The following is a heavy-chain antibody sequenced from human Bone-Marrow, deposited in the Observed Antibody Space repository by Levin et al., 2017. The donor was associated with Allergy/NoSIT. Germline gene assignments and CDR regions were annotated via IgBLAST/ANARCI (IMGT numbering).Heavy chain of an antibody. V-gene: IGHV1-69*13. J-gene: IGHJ5*02. CDR3: ARAIEEIAARSMWFDP. Sequence: SVKVSCKASGGTFSSYAISWVRQAPGQGLEWMGGIIPIFGTANYAQKFQGRVTITADESTSTAYMELSSLRSEDTAVYYCARAIEEIAARSMWFDPWGQGTLVTVSS. CDR1: GGTFSSYA. CDR2: IIPIFGTA. D-gene: IGHD6-25*01.